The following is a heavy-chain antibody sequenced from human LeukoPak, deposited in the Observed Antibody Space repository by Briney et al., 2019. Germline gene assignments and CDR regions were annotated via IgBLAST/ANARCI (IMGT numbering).Heavy chain of an antibody. CDR2: ITQGGTDK. D-gene: IGHD1-26*01. Sequence: GGSLRLSCAASGFPLSNHWMTWVRQAPEKGLEWVATITQGGTDKFYVDSVKGRFTISGDNAKNSLYLQMNSLRAEDTAVYYCARDPFELWGQGTLVTVSS. CDR3: ARDPFEL. J-gene: IGHJ4*02. V-gene: IGHV3-7*01. CDR1: GFPLSNHW.